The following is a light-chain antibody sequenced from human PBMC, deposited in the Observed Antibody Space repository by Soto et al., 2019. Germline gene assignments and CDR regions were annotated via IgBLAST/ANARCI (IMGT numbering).Light chain of an antibody. CDR1: NVGSKS. J-gene: IGLJ1*01. CDR2: DDN. Sequence: SYELTQPPSVSVAPGQTARITCGGNNVGSKSVHWYQQKPGQAPLLVVYDDNDRPSGIPERFSGSNSGNTATLTISRVEAGDEADYYCQVWDSRSDHYVFGTGTKLTVL. V-gene: IGLV3-21*02. CDR3: QVWDSRSDHYV.